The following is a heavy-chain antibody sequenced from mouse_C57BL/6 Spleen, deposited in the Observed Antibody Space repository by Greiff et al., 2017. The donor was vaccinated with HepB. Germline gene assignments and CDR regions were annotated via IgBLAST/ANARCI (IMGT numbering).Heavy chain of an antibody. Sequence: VQLQQPGAELVKPGASVKLSCKASGYTFTSYWMHWVKQRPGQGLEWIGMIHPNSGSTNYNEKFKSKATLTVDKSSSTANMQLSSLTSEDSAVYYCARSTGGGGFDYWGQGTTLTVSS. J-gene: IGHJ2*01. CDR3: ARSTGGGGFDY. CDR2: IHPNSGST. V-gene: IGHV1-64*01. CDR1: GYTFTSYW.